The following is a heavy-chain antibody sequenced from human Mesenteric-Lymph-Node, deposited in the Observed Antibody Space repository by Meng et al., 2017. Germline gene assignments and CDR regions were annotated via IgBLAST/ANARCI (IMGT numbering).Heavy chain of an antibody. V-gene: IGHV5-51*01. CDR3: ARQSTAMVTHFDY. CDR1: GYSFTSYW. Sequence: KVSCKGSGYSFTSYWSAWVRQMPGKGLEWMGIIYPGDSDTRYSPSFQGQGTISADTSISTAYLQWSSLKASDTAMYYCARQSTAMVTHFDYWGQGTLVTVSS. J-gene: IGHJ4*03. D-gene: IGHD5-18*01. CDR2: IYPGDSDT.